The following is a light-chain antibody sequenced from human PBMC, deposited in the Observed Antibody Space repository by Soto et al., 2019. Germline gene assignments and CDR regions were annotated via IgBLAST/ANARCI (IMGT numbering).Light chain of an antibody. CDR3: AAWDDRLSAVV. V-gene: IGLV1-44*01. J-gene: IGLJ2*01. CDR2: SND. CDR1: SSNIGSNT. Sequence: SVLTQQPSASGTPGKRATISCSGRSSNIGSNTVNWYQQLPGTAPKLLIYSNDHRPSGVPDRFSGSKSGTSASLAISGLQSEDEADYYCAAWDDRLSAVVFGGGTKLTVL.